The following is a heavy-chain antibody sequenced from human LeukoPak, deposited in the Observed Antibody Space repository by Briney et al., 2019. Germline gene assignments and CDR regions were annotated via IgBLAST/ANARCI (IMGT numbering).Heavy chain of an antibody. CDR3: TRSDYDSGGDDAFDI. D-gene: IGHD2-21*02. J-gene: IGHJ3*02. V-gene: IGHV3-49*03. CDR1: GFTFGDYA. Sequence: GGSLRLSCTASGFTFGDYAMSLFRQAPGKGLEWVGFIRRKAYSEATQYAASVKGRFTISRDDSKSIAYLQMNSLKTEDTAVYYCTRSDYDSGGDDAFDIWGQGTMVTVSS. CDR2: IRRKAYSEAT.